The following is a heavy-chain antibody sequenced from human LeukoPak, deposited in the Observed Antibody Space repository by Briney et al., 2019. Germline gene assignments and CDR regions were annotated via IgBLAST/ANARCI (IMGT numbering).Heavy chain of an antibody. J-gene: IGHJ4*02. D-gene: IGHD3-3*02. CDR3: AKASCVSSADAVL. V-gene: IGHV3-23*01. CDR1: GFTFSSYA. CDR2: LRGDGDT. Sequence: GRSLRLSCAASGFTFSSYAMSWVRQAPARGLEGVSSLRGDGDTFYADSVEGRFTLSRDESRNTVYLQMNNLRVEDTAVYFCAKASCVSSADAVLWGQGTLVTVSS.